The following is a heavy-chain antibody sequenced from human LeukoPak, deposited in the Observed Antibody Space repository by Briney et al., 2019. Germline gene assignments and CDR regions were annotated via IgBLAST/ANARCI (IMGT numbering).Heavy chain of an antibody. J-gene: IGHJ4*02. CDR3: ARLPTIAAAGLDY. V-gene: IGHV1-69*05. Sequence: SVKVSCKASGGTFSSYAISWVRQAPGQGLEWMGGIIPIFGTANYAQKFQGRVTITTDESTSTAYMELSSLRSDDTAVYYCARLPTIAAAGLDYWGQGTLVTVSS. CDR2: IIPIFGTA. D-gene: IGHD6-13*01. CDR1: GGTFSSYA.